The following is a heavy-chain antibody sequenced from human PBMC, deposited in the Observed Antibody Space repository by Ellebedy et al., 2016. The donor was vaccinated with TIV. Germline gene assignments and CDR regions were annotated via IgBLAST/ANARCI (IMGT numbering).Heavy chain of an antibody. CDR1: GFTFSSYW. V-gene: IGHV3-7*01. CDR3: ARDGVRPYFYNGMDV. J-gene: IGHJ6*02. Sequence: GESLKISCAASGFTFSSYWMSWVRQAPGKGLEWVANIKQDGSEKYYVDSVKGRFTISRDNAKNSLYLQMNSLRAEDTAVYYCARDGVRPYFYNGMDVWGQGTTVSVSS. CDR2: IKQDGSEK. D-gene: IGHD2/OR15-2a*01.